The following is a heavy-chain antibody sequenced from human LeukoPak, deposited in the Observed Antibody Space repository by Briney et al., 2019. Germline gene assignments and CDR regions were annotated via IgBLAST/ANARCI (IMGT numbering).Heavy chain of an antibody. J-gene: IGHJ4*02. D-gene: IGHD2-2*01. CDR3: ARGDSSTWYEY. CDR2: IWPDDSET. Sequence: PGESLKISCKGSGYNFANYWIAWVRQLPGRGLEWVGIIWPDDSETRYSPSFQGQFTISADKSISTAFLQWSSLKASDSAMYYCARGDSSTWYEYWGQGTLVTVSS. V-gene: IGHV5-51*01. CDR1: GYNFANYW.